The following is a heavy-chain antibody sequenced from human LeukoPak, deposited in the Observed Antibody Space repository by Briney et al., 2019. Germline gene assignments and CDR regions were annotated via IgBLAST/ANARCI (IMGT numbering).Heavy chain of an antibody. CDR1: GASISSYY. J-gene: IGHJ4*02. D-gene: IGHD6-13*01. Sequence: SETLSLTCTVSGASISSYYWSWIRQPPGKGLEWTGHIFYRGSTNYNPSLKSRVTISVDTSKNQFSLKLSSVTAADTAVYYCASGPYPAAGTDHQFDYWGQGTLVTVSS. V-gene: IGHV4-59*01. CDR2: IFYRGST. CDR3: ASGPYPAAGTDHQFDY.